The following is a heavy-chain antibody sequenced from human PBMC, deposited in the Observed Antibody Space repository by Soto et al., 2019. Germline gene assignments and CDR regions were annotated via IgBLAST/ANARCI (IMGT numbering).Heavy chain of an antibody. J-gene: IGHJ6*03. CDR2: ISHRGST. CDR1: GGSLSGHY. D-gene: IGHD2-2*02. V-gene: IGHV4-34*01. Sequence: PSETLSLTCTVYGGSLSGHYWSWIRQPPGKGLEWIGEISHRGSTNYNPSLKSRVTISVDTSKNQFSLTLSSVTAADAAVYYCAKKPNKNTVPPRNNMDVGAKGPTFTV. CDR3: AKKPNKNTVPPRNNMDV.